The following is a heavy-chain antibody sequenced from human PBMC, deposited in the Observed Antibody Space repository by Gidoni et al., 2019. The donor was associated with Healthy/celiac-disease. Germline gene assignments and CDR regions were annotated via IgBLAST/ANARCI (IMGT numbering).Heavy chain of an antibody. CDR1: GFTFSSYS. V-gene: IGHV3-21*01. CDR2: ISSSSSYI. Sequence: EVQLVESGGGLVKPGGSLRLSCAASGFTFSSYSMNWVRQAPGKGLEWVSSISSSSSYIYYADSVKGRFTISRDNAKNSLYLQMNSLRAEDTAVYYCARFLGVVTSGGYWGQGTLVTVSS. D-gene: IGHD3-3*01. CDR3: ARFLGVVTSGGY. J-gene: IGHJ4*02.